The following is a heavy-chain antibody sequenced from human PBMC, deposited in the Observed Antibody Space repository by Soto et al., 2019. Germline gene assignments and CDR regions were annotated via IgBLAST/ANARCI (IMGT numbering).Heavy chain of an antibody. CDR2: LSYLGTT. J-gene: IGHJ4*02. CDR1: NDSIRSGTYY. V-gene: IGHV4-39*01. Sequence: QLHLQESGPGLVKPSETLSLTCTVSNDSIRSGTYYWAWIRQPPGRGLEWMGSLSYLGTTDYTTSLKSRGALSKAPSKTQSALKLTSVTAADTAVYYCATGRSDSGWYEERFWGRGTLVTVSS. CDR3: ATGRSDSGWYEERF. D-gene: IGHD6-19*01.